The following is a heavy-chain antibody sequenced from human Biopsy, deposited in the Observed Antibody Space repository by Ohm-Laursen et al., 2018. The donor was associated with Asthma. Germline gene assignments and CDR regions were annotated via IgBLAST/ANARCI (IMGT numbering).Heavy chain of an antibody. Sequence: TQTLTLTRTLSGLSLSKTGMRVSWIRQPPGKALEWLARIDWDDDKFYSASPKTRLTISKDTSKNQVVLTMTTMDTVDTATYYCAREQQLGNFDYWGQGTLVTVSS. CDR3: AREQQLGNFDY. CDR2: IDWDDDK. J-gene: IGHJ4*02. V-gene: IGHV2-70*04. D-gene: IGHD6-13*01. CDR1: GLSLSKTGMR.